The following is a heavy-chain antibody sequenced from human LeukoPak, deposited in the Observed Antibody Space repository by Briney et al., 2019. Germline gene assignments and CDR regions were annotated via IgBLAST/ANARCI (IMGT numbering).Heavy chain of an antibody. CDR1: GSNFGNYY. CDR3: AKAARGYTASSPDS. Sequence: GGSLRLSCAASGSNFGNYYVSWVRQAPGKGLEWVANIKHDGNWKFYADSVKGRFTVSRDNAEKSVYLHMSSLRAEDTAIYYCAKAARGYTASSPDSWGQGALVTVSS. D-gene: IGHD2-2*02. CDR2: IKHDGNWK. J-gene: IGHJ4*02. V-gene: IGHV3-7*03.